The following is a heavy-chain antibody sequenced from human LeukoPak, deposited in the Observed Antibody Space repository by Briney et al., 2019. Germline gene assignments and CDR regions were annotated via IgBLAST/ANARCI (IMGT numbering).Heavy chain of an antibody. CDR1: GFTFSGSA. CDR2: IRSKANSYAT. V-gene: IGHV3-73*01. CDR3: TRLPLEMATTPADY. D-gene: IGHD5-24*01. Sequence: GGSLRLSCAASGFTFSGSAMHWVRQASGKGLEWVGRIRSKANSYATAYAASVKGRFTISRDDSKNTAYLQMNSLKTEDTAVYYCTRLPLEMATTPADYWGQGTLVTVSS. J-gene: IGHJ4*02.